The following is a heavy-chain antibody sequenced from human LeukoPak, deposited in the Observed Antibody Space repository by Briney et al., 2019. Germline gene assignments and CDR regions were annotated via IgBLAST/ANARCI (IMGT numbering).Heavy chain of an antibody. CDR2: VSYDGNDK. CDR3: AKRKVKWELDY. Sequence: GGSLRLSCAASGFSFSSFAMHWVRQAPGKGLEWVAVVSYDGNDKYYADSVKGRFTISRDNSKNTVYLQMNSLRPEDTAVYYCAKRKVKWELDYWGQGTLVTVSS. D-gene: IGHD1-26*01. CDR1: GFSFSSFA. J-gene: IGHJ4*02. V-gene: IGHV3-30*18.